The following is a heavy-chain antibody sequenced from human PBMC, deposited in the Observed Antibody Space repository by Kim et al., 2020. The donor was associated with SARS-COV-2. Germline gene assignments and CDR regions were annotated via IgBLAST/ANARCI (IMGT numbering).Heavy chain of an antibody. CDR3: ASSVSGVARAYDY. J-gene: IGHJ4*02. D-gene: IGHD5-12*01. V-gene: IGHV5-51*01. Sequence: YSASFQGQVTISADKSTSTAYLQWSSLKASDTAMYYCASSVSGVARAYDYWGQGTLVTVSS.